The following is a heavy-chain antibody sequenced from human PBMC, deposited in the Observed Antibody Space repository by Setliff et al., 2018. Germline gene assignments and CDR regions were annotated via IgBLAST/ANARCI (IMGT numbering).Heavy chain of an antibody. Sequence: PSETLSLTCTVSGDSISDASIMAWIRQPPGKGLEFIGYVFYNGAAKYDPSLKSRVTMSVDTSKTQFSLKLNSMTTADTAVYYCARGGTYRYFDYWGQGALVTVS. V-gene: IGHV4-59*01. CDR2: VFYNGAA. CDR3: ARGGTYRYFDY. J-gene: IGHJ4*02. CDR1: GDSISDAS.